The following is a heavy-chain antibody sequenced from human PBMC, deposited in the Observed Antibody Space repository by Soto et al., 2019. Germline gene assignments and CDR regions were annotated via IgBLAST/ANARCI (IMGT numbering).Heavy chain of an antibody. CDR3: ARGSSTVRSRLFNFDY. D-gene: IGHD1-26*01. Sequence: QVQLQQWGAGLLKPSETLSLTCAVYGGSFSGYYWSWIRQPPGKGLEWIGEINHSGSTNYNPSLKSRVTISVDTSKNQFSLKLNSVTAADTAVYYCARGSSTVRSRLFNFDYWGQGTLVTVSS. CDR2: INHSGST. V-gene: IGHV4-34*01. J-gene: IGHJ4*02. CDR1: GGSFSGYY.